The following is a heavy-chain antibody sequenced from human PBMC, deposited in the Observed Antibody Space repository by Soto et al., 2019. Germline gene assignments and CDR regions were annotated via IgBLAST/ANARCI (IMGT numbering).Heavy chain of an antibody. CDR2: IWYDGSNK. D-gene: IGHD2-15*01. V-gene: IGHV3-33*01. CDR3: AREKLLIIAFDI. J-gene: IGHJ3*02. CDR1: GFTFSSYG. Sequence: GGSLRLSCAASGFTFSSYGMHWVRQAPGKGLEWVAVIWYDGSNKYYADSVKGRFTISRDNSKNTLYLQMNSLRAEDTAVYYCAREKLLIIAFDIWGQGTMVTVSS.